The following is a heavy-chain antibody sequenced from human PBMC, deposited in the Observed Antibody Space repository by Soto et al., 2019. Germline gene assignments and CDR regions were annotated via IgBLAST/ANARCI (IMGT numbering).Heavy chain of an antibody. D-gene: IGHD2-15*01. CDR1: GYTFTSYG. CDR2: ISAYNGNT. CDR3: ARDKEHCSGGSCYSPEYFDY. J-gene: IGHJ4*02. V-gene: IGHV1-18*01. Sequence: QVQLVQSGAEVKKPVASVKVSCKASGYTFTSYGISWVRQAPGQGLEWMGWISAYNGNTNYAQKLQGRVTMTTDTSTSTAYMELRSLRSDDTAVYYCARDKEHCSGGSCYSPEYFDYWGQRTLVTVSS.